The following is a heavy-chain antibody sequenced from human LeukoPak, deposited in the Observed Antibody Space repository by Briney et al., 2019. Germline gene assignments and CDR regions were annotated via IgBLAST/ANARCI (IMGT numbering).Heavy chain of an antibody. CDR2: IYYSGST. Sequence: PSETLSLTCTVSGGSISSGDYYWSWIRQPPGKGLEWIGYIYYSGSTYYNPSLKSRVTISVDTSKNHFSLKLSSVTAADTAVYYCARMEVYGGNSSPEYFQHWGQGTLVTVSS. CDR1: GGSISSGDYY. D-gene: IGHD4-23*01. J-gene: IGHJ1*01. CDR3: ARMEVYGGNSSPEYFQH. V-gene: IGHV4-30-4*02.